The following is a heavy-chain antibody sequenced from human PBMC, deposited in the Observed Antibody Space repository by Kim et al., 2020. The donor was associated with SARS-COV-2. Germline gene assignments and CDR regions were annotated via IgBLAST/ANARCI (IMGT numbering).Heavy chain of an antibody. D-gene: IGHD6-19*01. CDR1: GGSISSYY. CDR2: IYYSGST. CDR3: ARIAVAGYFDY. J-gene: IGHJ4*02. Sequence: SETLSLTCTVSGGSISSYYWSWIRQPPGKGLEWIGYIYYSGSTNYNPSLKSRVTISVDTSKNQFSLKLSSVTAADTAVYYCARIAVAGYFDYWGQGTLVTVSS. V-gene: IGHV4-59*01.